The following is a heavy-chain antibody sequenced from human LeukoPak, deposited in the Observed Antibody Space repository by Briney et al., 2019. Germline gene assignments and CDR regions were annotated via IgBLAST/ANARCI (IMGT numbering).Heavy chain of an antibody. V-gene: IGHV3-33*01. CDR3: VRGVGVSRFNYFDP. CDR1: GFTFSSFG. J-gene: IGHJ5*02. Sequence: GVSLRLSCAASGFTFSSFGMHWVRQAPGKGLEWVAVIWYDASDRYYADSVKGRFTISRDNSENTLFLQMNSLRDDDTAVYYCVRGVGVSRFNYFDPWGQGTLVVVSS. D-gene: IGHD5-24*01. CDR2: IWYDASDR.